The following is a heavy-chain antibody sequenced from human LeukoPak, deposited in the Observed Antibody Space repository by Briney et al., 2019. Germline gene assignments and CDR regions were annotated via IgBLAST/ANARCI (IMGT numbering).Heavy chain of an antibody. V-gene: IGHV4-59*01. CDR2: IYYTGST. J-gene: IGHJ4*02. CDR3: ARCYSSSWQRLDN. CDR1: GGSISTYY. Sequence: SETLSLTCTVSGGSISTYYWSWIRQPPGKGLEWIGNIYYTGSTICNPSLESRVTMSVDTSENQLFLNLTSVTAADTAVYYCARCYSSSWQRLDNWGQGTLVIVSS. D-gene: IGHD6-13*01.